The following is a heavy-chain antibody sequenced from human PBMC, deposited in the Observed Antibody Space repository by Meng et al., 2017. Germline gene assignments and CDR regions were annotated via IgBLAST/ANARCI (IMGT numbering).Heavy chain of an antibody. CDR1: GYTFTGYY. Sequence: ASVQVSCKASGYTFTGYYMHWVRQAPGQGLEWMGRINPNRGGTNYAQKLQGRVTMTRDTSISTAYMELSRQRTDDTDVYYFETDGSTRKYYYGMDVWGQGTTVTVSS. J-gene: IGHJ6*02. CDR3: ETDGSTRKYYYGMDV. V-gene: IGHV1-2*05. CDR2: INPNRGGT. D-gene: IGHD2-2*01.